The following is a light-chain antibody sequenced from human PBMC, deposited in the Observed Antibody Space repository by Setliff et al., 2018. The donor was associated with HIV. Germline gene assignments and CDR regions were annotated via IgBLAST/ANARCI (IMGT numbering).Light chain of an antibody. Sequence: QSALTQPASVSGSPGQSITISCTGISSDVVYFNFVSWYQQLPGKAPKLIIYEVYDRPSGVSDRFSGSRSGNTASLTISGLQAEDEADYYCCSYTGSSSYVFGGGTKVTVL. CDR3: CSYTGSSSYV. CDR1: SSDVVYFNF. J-gene: IGLJ1*01. V-gene: IGLV2-14*01. CDR2: EVY.